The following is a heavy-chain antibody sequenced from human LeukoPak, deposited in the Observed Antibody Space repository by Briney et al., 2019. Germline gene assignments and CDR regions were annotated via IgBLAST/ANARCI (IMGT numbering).Heavy chain of an antibody. CDR3: AREGMSGYCSSTSCIDAFDI. CDR1: GGSISSGSYY. CDR2: IYTSGST. Sequence: SETLSLTCTVSGGSISSGSYYWSWIRQPAGKGLEWIGRIYTSGSTNYDPSLKSRVTISVDTSKNQFSLKLSSVTAADTAVYYCAREGMSGYCSSTSCIDAFDIWGQGTMVTVSS. D-gene: IGHD2-2*01. V-gene: IGHV4-61*02. J-gene: IGHJ3*02.